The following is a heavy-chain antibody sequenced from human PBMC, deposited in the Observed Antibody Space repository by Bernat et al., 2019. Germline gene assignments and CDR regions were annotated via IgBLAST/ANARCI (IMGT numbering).Heavy chain of an antibody. CDR2: ISYDGSNK. CDR1: GFTFSSYG. V-gene: IGHV3-30*18. CDR3: AKASEAYYYGSGGYGPRAM. J-gene: IGHJ4*02. Sequence: QVQLVESGGGVVQPGRSLRLSCAASGFTFSSYGMHWVRQAPGKGLEWVAVISYDGSNKYYADSVKGRFTISRDNSKNTLYLQMNSLRAEDTAVYYCAKASEAYYYGSGGYGPRAMWGQGTLVTVSS. D-gene: IGHD3-10*01.